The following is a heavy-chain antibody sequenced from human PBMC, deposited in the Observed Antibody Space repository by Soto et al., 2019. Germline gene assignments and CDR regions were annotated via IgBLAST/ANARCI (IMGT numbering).Heavy chain of an antibody. CDR3: TRQTDAVQWLVVPTDYNFDY. Sequence: PGGSLRLSCAASGFTFGGSAMHWVRQASGKGLEWVGHIRSKTNSYATAYAESVKGRFTISRDESMNTAYLQMNSLKTEDTAVYFCTRQTDAVQWLVVPTDYNFDYWGQGTLVTVSS. D-gene: IGHD6-19*01. CDR1: GFTFGGSA. J-gene: IGHJ4*02. CDR2: IRSKTNSYAT. V-gene: IGHV3-73*01.